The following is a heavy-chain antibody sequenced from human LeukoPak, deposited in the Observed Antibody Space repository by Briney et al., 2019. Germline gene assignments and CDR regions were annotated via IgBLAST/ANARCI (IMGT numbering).Heavy chain of an antibody. CDR3: AKDPRGYCSGGSCYFDY. V-gene: IGHV3-23*01. CDR1: GFTFSSYA. D-gene: IGHD2-15*01. CDR2: ISGSGGST. Sequence: PGGSLRLSCAASGFTFSSYAMSWVRQAPGKGLEWVSAISGSGGSTYYADSVKGRFTISRDNSKNTLYLQMNSLRAEDTAVYYCAKDPRGYCSGGSCYFDYWGQGTLVTVSS. J-gene: IGHJ4*02.